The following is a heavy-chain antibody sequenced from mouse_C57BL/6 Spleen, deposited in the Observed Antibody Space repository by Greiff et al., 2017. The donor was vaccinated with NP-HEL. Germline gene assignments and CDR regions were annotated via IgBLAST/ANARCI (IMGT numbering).Heavy chain of an antibody. CDR3: TTRQLRLRGYFDY. V-gene: IGHV1-15*01. CDR2: IDPETGGP. D-gene: IGHD3-2*02. J-gene: IGHJ2*01. Sequence: QVQLKESGAELVRPGASVTLSCKASGYTFTDYEMHWVKQTPVHGLEWIGAIDPETGGPAYNQKFKGQAILTADKSSSTAYMELRSLTSEDSAVYYCTTRQLRLRGYFDYWGQGTTLTVSS. CDR1: GYTFTDYE.